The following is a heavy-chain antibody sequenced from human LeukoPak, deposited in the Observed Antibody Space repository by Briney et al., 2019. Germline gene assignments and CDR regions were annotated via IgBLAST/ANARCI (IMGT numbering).Heavy chain of an antibody. Sequence: GGSLRLSCVASGFTFSNYWMSWVRQAPGKGLEWVSAISGSGGSTYYADSVKGRFTISRDNSKNTLYLQMNSLRAEDTAVYYCAKGDLGVVIYYYYYMDVWGKGTTVTVSS. CDR3: AKGDLGVVIYYYYYMDV. D-gene: IGHD3-3*01. J-gene: IGHJ6*03. CDR2: ISGSGGST. V-gene: IGHV3-23*01. CDR1: GFTFSNYW.